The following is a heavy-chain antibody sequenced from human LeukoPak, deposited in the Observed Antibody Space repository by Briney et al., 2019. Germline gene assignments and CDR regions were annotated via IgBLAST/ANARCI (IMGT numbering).Heavy chain of an antibody. D-gene: IGHD3-16*01. CDR2: IYAGDSNT. J-gene: IGHJ2*01. Sequence: GESLKISCQGSGYSFTNYWIGWVRQMPGKGLEWMGIIYAGDSNTIYSPSFQGQVTISADKSISTAYLQWSSLEASDSAMYFCARHSSHYSVWRSPGPGWDRNWYFDLWGRGTPVTVSS. CDR3: ARHSSHYSVWRSPGPGWDRNWYFDL. CDR1: GYSFTNYW. V-gene: IGHV5-51*01.